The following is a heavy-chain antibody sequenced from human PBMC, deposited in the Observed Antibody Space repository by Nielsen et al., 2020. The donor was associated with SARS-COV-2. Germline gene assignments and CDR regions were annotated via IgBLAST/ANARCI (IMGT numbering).Heavy chain of an antibody. J-gene: IGHJ4*02. CDR1: GFTFSSYS. CDR2: ISSGSGTI. CDR3: AGAATTATSVIGY. V-gene: IGHV3-48*02. D-gene: IGHD4-17*01. Sequence: GESLKISCAASGFTFSSYSMNWVRQAPGKGLEWVPYISSGSGTIYYADSVKGRFTISRDNARNSLYLQMNSLRDEDTAVYFCAGAATTATSVIGYWGQGTLVTVSS.